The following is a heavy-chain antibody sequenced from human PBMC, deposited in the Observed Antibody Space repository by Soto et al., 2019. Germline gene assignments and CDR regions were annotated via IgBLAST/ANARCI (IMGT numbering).Heavy chain of an antibody. CDR3: ARVLKGSWFDP. CDR2: IYYSGRT. V-gene: IGHV4-59*01. J-gene: IGHJ5*02. Sequence: PPGKGLEWIRYIYYSGRTNYNPSLKSRVTISVDTSKNQFSLKLSSVTAADTAVYYCARVLKGSWFDPWGQGTLVTVSS. D-gene: IGHD3-10*01.